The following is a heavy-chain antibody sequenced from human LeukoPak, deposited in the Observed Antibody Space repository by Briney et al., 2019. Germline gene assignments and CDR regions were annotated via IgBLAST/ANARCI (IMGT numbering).Heavy chain of an antibody. V-gene: IGHV3-21*01. CDR2: ISSSSSYI. Sequence: GGSLRLSCAASGFTFSSYSMNWVRQAPGKGPEWVSSISSSSSYICYADSVKGRFTISRDNAKNSLYLQMNSLRAEDTAVYYCARVGSYDYWGEGSLVTVSS. J-gene: IGHJ4*02. CDR1: GFTFSSYS. D-gene: IGHD5-18*01. CDR3: ARVGSYDY.